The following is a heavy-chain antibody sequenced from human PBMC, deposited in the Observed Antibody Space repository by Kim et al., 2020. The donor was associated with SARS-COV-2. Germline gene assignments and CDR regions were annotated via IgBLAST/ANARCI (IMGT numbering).Heavy chain of an antibody. Sequence: GGSLRLSCSASGFTFSSYAMHWVRQAPGKGLEYVSAISSNGGSTYYADSVKGRFTISRDNSKNTLYLQMSSLRAEDTAVYYCVNAYYYGSGSYYAYAFDIWGQGTMVTVSS. V-gene: IGHV3-64D*09. CDR3: VNAYYYGSGSYYAYAFDI. J-gene: IGHJ3*02. D-gene: IGHD3-10*01. CDR1: GFTFSSYA. CDR2: ISSNGGST.